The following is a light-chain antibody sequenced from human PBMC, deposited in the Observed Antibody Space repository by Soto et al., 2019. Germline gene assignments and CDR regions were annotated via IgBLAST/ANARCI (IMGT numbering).Light chain of an antibody. CDR2: LNSDGSH. Sequence: QLVLTQSPSASASLGASVKLTCTLSSGHSNYAIAWHQQQPEKGPRYLMNLNSDGSHTKGDGIPDRFSGSSSGAERYLTISSLQSEDEADYYCQTWGTGIRVFGGGTKVTVL. V-gene: IGLV4-69*01. J-gene: IGLJ3*02. CDR3: QTWGTGIRV. CDR1: SGHSNYA.